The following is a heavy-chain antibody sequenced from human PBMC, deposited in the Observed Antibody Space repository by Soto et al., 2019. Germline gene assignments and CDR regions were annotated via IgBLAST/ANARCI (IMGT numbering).Heavy chain of an antibody. CDR2: IYWDDGK. J-gene: IGHJ6*02. CDR3: AHARPPYYSYGMDV. Sequence: QITLKESGPTLVKPTQTLTLTCTFSGFSLSTSGVGVGWIRQPPGKALEWLAPIYWDDGKRYSPSLKSRLTITKDTSQNQVVLTMTNMDPVDTATYYCAHARPPYYSYGMDVWGQGTTVTVSS. CDR1: GFSLSTSGVG. V-gene: IGHV2-5*02.